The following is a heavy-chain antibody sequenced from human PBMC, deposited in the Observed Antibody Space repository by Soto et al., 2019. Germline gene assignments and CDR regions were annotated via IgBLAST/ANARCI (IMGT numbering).Heavy chain of an antibody. CDR1: GFTFSTHA. CDR3: AKDPPWTVGPLAMDV. D-gene: IGHD2-2*01. J-gene: IGHJ6*02. V-gene: IGHV3-23*01. CDR2: FSGSGGNI. Sequence: GSLRLSCVASGFTFSTHAMSWVRQAPGKGLEWVSTFSGSGGNIYYAESVKGRLTISRDDSKNTLYLQMNSLRVEDTAVYYCAKDPPWTVGPLAMDVWGQGTTVTVSS.